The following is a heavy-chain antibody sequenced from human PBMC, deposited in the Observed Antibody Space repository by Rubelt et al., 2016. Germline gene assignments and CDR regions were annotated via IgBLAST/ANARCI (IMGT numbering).Heavy chain of an antibody. CDR1: GGSFSGYY. D-gene: IGHD6-13*01. Sequence: QVQLQQWGAGLLKPSETLSLTCAVYGGSFSGYYWSWIRQPPGKGLEWIGEINHSGSTNYNPSLKSRVAISVDTPKNQFSLKLGSVTAADTAVYYCARGSRQLVRSVYWFDPWGQGTLVTVSS. CDR2: INHSGST. J-gene: IGHJ5*02. V-gene: IGHV4-34*01. CDR3: ARGSRQLVRSVYWFDP.